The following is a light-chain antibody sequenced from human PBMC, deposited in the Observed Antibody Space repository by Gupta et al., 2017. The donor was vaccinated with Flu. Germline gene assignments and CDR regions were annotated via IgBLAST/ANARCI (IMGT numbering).Light chain of an antibody. CDR1: QEIKRS. V-gene: IGKV1-33*01. Sequence: SPSSLSASLGDRLSSTCQASQEIKRSLNWYQHKPGKAPRLLIYDASKWEKGVPLRFSGSGSGTDFTLTSSGRQSEDLANYYWQQDCGLSTFGQGTKVEI. J-gene: IGKJ1*01. CDR3: QQDCGLST. CDR2: DAS.